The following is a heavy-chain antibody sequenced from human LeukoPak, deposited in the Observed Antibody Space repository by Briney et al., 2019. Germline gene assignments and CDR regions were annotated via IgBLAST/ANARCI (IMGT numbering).Heavy chain of an antibody. D-gene: IGHD1-26*01. CDR2: INPNSGAT. Sequence: ASVKVSCKASGYTFTGCFMHWVRQAPGQGLEWVGWINPNSGATDYAQKFQGRVTMTRDTSINTAYMELSSLRSDDTAMYCCARDRAGYSHSLIDYWGQGTLVTVSS. V-gene: IGHV1-2*02. CDR3: ARDRAGYSHSLIDY. CDR1: GYTFTGCF. J-gene: IGHJ4*02.